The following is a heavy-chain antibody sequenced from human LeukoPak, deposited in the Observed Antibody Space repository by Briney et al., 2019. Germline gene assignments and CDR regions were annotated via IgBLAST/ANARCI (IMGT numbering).Heavy chain of an antibody. V-gene: IGHV3-49*03. CDR3: TREGITMVRGVIMDGKFDY. CDR2: IRSKVYGGTT. J-gene: IGHJ4*02. CDR1: GFTFGDYA. D-gene: IGHD3-10*01. Sequence: GGSLRLSCTASGFTFGDYAMSWFRQAPGKGLEWVGFIRSKVYGGTTEYAASVKGRFTISRDDSKSIAYLQMNSLKTEDTAVYYCTREGITMVRGVIMDGKFDYWGQGTLVTVSS.